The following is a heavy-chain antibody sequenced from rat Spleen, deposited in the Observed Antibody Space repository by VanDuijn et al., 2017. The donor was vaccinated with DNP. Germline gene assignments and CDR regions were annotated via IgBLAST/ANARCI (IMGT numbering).Heavy chain of an antibody. Sequence: EVQLMESGGDLVQPGRSLKLSCAASGFTFINYDMAWVRQAPTRGLEWVASISPSGSSTYYRDSVKGRFTISRNNAKNTLYLQMDSLRSEDTATYYCARPNFGSPYYFDYWGQGVMVTVSS. CDR2: ISPSGSST. CDR3: ARPNFGSPYYFDY. CDR1: GFTFINYD. V-gene: IGHV5S13*01. J-gene: IGHJ2*01. D-gene: IGHD1-3*01.